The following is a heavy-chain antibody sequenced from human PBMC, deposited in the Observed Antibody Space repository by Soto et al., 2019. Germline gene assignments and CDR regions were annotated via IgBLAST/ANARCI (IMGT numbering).Heavy chain of an antibody. CDR3: ARDHHSSGYYSD. Sequence: ASVKVSCKASGYSFSGYYMHWVRQAPGQGLEWMGWIDPNSDGIKYAQKFQGWATMTRDKSISTAYMELSRLRSDDTAVYYCARDHHSSGYYSDWG. V-gene: IGHV1-2*04. CDR1: GYSFSGYY. D-gene: IGHD3-22*01. CDR2: IDPNSDGI. J-gene: IGHJ1*01.